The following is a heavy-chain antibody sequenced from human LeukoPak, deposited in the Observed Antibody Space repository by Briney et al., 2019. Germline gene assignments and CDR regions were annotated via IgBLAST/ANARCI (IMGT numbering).Heavy chain of an antibody. CDR3: ARDGASYSNYEGNFDY. J-gene: IGHJ4*02. CDR2: IISISSTI. D-gene: IGHD4-11*01. Sequence: GGSLRLSCAASGFTFNGYGMNWFRQAPGRGLEWVSYIISISSTIYYSDSVKGRFTISRDNAKNSLYLQMNSLRAEDTAVYYCARDGASYSNYEGNFDYWGQGTLVTVSS. CDR1: GFTFNGYG. V-gene: IGHV3-48*01.